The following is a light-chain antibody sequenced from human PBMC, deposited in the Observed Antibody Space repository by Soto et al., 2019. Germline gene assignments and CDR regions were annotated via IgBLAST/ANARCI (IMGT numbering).Light chain of an antibody. V-gene: IGKV3-15*01. Sequence: EIVMTQAPGTLSVSPGERATLSCMASQSVSSNLAWYQQKPGQAPRILISDESTRATGIPDRFSGSGSGTEFTLTVSRLQSEDFAVYYCQQYIKWPITXGQGTRLEIK. CDR3: QQYIKWPIT. J-gene: IGKJ5*01. CDR2: DES. CDR1: QSVSSN.